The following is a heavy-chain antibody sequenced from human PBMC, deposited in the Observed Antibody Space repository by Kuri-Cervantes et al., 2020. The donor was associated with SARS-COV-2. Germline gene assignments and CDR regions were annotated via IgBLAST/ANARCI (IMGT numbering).Heavy chain of an antibody. D-gene: IGHD3-9*01. Sequence: SETLSLTCTVSGGSISSYYWSWIRQPAGKGLEWIGRIYTSGSTNYNPSLKSRVTMSVDTSNKQFSLHLSSVTTADTGVYYCARAYGLLRYIYYMDVWGQGTLVTVSS. CDR3: ARAYGLLRYIYYMDV. CDR2: IYTSGST. J-gene: IGHJ4*02. CDR1: GGSISSYY. V-gene: IGHV4-4*07.